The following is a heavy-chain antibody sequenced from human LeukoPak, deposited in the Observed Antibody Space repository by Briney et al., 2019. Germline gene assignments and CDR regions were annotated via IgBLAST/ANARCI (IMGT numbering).Heavy chain of an antibody. D-gene: IGHD1-26*01. V-gene: IGHV3-23*01. Sequence: GVSLRLSCAASGFTFSGYAMSWVRQAPGKGLEWVSAISGSGGSTYYADSVRGRFTISRDNSKNTLYLQMNSLRAEDTAVYYCALLGRELTLDYWGQGTLVTVSS. CDR3: ALLGRELTLDY. CDR2: ISGSGGST. J-gene: IGHJ4*02. CDR1: GFTFSGYA.